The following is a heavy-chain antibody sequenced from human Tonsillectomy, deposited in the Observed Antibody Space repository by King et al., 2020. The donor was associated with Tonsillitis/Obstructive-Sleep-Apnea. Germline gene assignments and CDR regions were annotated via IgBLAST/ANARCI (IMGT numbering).Heavy chain of an antibody. J-gene: IGHJ3*01. CDR2: INPKSGDT. D-gene: IGHD3-10*02. Sequence: VQLVESGAEVKKPGASVKVSCKTSGFSFTGYYRNWVRQARGQGLEWVGRINPKSGDTNYTQKFQGRGTMTRDTSITTAFMELSSLISDDTALHSCATASELLRFRETIFDDAFDFWGQGTMVTVSS. CDR3: ATASELLRFRETIFDDAFDF. CDR1: GFSFTGYY. V-gene: IGHV1-2*06.